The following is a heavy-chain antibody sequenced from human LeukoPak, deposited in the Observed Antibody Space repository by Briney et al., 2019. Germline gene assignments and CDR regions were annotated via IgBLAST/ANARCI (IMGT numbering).Heavy chain of an antibody. CDR3: ARDKGSSWSDAFDI. J-gene: IGHJ3*02. CDR1: GFTVSSNY. Sequence: GSLRLSCAASGFTVSSNYMTWVRQAPGKGLEWVSVISIPGSITYADSVKGRFTTSRDNSKNTLYLQMNSLRADDTAVYYCARDKGSSWSDAFDIWGQGTMVTVSS. V-gene: IGHV3-53*01. CDR2: ISIPGSI. D-gene: IGHD6-13*01.